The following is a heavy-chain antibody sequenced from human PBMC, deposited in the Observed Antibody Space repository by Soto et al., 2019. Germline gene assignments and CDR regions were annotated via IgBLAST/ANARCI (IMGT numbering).Heavy chain of an antibody. V-gene: IGHV1-58*02. CDR3: AAPRPNRYYHYMDV. J-gene: IGHJ6*03. Sequence: SVKVSCKASGFTFTSSAMQWLRQARGQRLEWIGWIVVGSGNTNYAQKFQERVTITRDMSTSTAYMELSSLRSEDTAVYYCAAPRPNRYYHYMDVWGKGTTVTVSS. CDR2: IVVGSGNT. CDR1: GFTFTSSA.